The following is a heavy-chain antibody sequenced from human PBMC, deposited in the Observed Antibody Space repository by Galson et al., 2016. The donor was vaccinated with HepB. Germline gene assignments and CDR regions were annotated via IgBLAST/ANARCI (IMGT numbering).Heavy chain of an antibody. J-gene: IGHJ6*03. Sequence: TLSLTCTVSGGSIRSGGYYWTWIRQRPEKGLEWIGYIYYSGSTYYNPSLKSRVIISVDTSKNQFSLNLTSVTAADTAVYFCARVVSPSIIDSSGPKIRYYMDVWGKGTTVTVSS. V-gene: IGHV4-31*03. D-gene: IGHD3-22*01. CDR1: GGSIRSGGYY. CDR2: IYYSGST. CDR3: ARVVSPSIIDSSGPKIRYYMDV.